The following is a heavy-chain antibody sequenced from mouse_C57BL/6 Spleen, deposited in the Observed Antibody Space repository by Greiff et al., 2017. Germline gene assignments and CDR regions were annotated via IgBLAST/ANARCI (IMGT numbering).Heavy chain of an antibody. J-gene: IGHJ4*01. V-gene: IGHV5-9-1*02. CDR1: GFTFSSYA. D-gene: IGHD1-1*01. Sequence: EVQGVESGAGLVKPGGSLKLSCAASGFTFSSYAMSWVRQTPEKRLEWVAYISSGGDYIYYADTVKGRFTISRDNARNTLYLQMSSLKSEDTAMYYCTITTVVTTYYAMDYWGQGTSVTVSS. CDR2: ISSGGDYI. CDR3: TITTVVTTYYAMDY.